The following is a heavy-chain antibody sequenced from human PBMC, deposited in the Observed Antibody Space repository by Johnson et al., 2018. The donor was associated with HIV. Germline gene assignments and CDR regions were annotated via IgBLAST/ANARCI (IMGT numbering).Heavy chain of an antibody. CDR2: MSYDGSDK. CDR3: ARDYRGLTGSSSPSYAFDI. J-gene: IGHJ3*02. CDR1: GFTLSSYV. D-gene: IGHD1-20*01. Sequence: QVQLVESGGGVVQPGRSLRLSCAVSGFTLSSYVMHWVRQAPGKGLEWVAVMSYDGSDKYYADSVKGRFTISRDNSKNTLYLQMNSLRADDTAVYYCARDYRGLTGSSSPSYAFDIWGQGTMVTVSS. V-gene: IGHV3-30*14.